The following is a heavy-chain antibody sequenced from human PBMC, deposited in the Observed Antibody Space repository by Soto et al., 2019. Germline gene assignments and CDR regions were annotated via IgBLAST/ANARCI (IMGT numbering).Heavy chain of an antibody. CDR3: ARGLAVRGVMWSYYYGMDV. D-gene: IGHD3-10*01. CDR1: GYTFTSYD. Sequence: ASVKVSCKASGYTFTSYDINWVRQVTGQGLEWMGWMNPNSGNTGYAQKFQGRVTMTRNTSISTAYMELSSLRSEDTAVYYCARGLAVRGVMWSYYYGMDVWGQGTTVTVSS. V-gene: IGHV1-8*01. J-gene: IGHJ6*02. CDR2: MNPNSGNT.